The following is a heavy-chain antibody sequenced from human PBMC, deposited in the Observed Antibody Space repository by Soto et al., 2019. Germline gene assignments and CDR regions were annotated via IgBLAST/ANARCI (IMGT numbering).Heavy chain of an antibody. D-gene: IGHD3-10*01. CDR1: GGTFSSYA. CDR2: IIPIFGTA. Sequence: SVKVSCKASGGTFSSYAISWVRQAPGQGLEWMGGIIPIFGTANYAQKFQGRVTITADESTSTAYMELSSLRSEDTAVYYCAREEYGSGSYYGYYCMDVWGQGPTVTVSS. J-gene: IGHJ6*02. V-gene: IGHV1-69*13. CDR3: AREEYGSGSYYGYYCMDV.